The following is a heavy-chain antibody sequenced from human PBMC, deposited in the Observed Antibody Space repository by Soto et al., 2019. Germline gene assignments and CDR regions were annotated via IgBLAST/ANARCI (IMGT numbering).Heavy chain of an antibody. Sequence: GGSLRLSCVVSGFTFNNYGINWVRQAPGKGLEWVSTVSKSDYTYYSDSVKGRFTISRDNAKNTVSLQMDTLRAEDTAVYYCAREDSIIIPAVSDFWGQGALVTVSS. CDR1: GFTFNNYG. J-gene: IGHJ4*02. CDR2: VSKSDYT. D-gene: IGHD2-2*01. CDR3: AREDSIIIPAVSDF. V-gene: IGHV3-21*04.